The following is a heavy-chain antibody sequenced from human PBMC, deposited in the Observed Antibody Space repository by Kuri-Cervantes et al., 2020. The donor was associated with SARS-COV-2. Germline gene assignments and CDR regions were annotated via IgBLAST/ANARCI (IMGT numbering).Heavy chain of an antibody. CDR3: AKNRHSSSWTHLDY. D-gene: IGHD6-13*01. CDR2: ISYDGSNK. Sequence: GGSLRLSCAASESTFSSYAMHWVRQAPGKGLEWVGVISYDGSNKDYADSVKGRFTISRDNSNNTLYLQMNSLRAEDTAVYYCAKNRHSSSWTHLDYWGQRALVTVSS. V-gene: IGHV3-30-3*02. J-gene: IGHJ4*02. CDR1: ESTFSSYA.